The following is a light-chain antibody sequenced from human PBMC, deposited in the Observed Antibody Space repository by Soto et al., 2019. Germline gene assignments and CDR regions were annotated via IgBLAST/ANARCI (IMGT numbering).Light chain of an antibody. J-gene: IGLJ2*01. CDR3: SSYANSETVI. V-gene: IGLV2-14*01. CDR2: DVS. Sequence: QSALTQPASVSGSPGQSITISCTGTSSDVGTYNFVSWYRQHPVKAPILIIFDVSSRPSGISNRFSGSKSGNTASLTISGVQAEDEADYYCSSYANSETVIFGGGTKVTVL. CDR1: SSDVGTYNF.